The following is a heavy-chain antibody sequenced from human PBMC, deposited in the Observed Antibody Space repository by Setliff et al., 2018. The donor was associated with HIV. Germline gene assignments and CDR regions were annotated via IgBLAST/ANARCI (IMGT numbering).Heavy chain of an antibody. CDR3: ARDKEPWEGYYKYYSMAV. Sequence: ASVKVSCKASGYTFTSYGISWVRQAPGQGLEWMGWISTYNGNTNYAQKLQGRVTMTTDTSTTTAYMELRSLKSDDTAVYYCARDKEPWEGYYKYYSMAVWGKGTKVTVSS. V-gene: IGHV1-18*01. CDR1: GYTFTSYG. CDR2: ISTYNGNT. J-gene: IGHJ6*03. D-gene: IGHD1-26*01.